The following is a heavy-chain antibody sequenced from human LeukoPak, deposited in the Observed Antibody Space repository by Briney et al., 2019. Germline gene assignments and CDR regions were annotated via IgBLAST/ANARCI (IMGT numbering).Heavy chain of an antibody. CDR1: GFTFSNAW. J-gene: IGHJ2*01. CDR3: AKDPEAWGPRYFDL. D-gene: IGHD7-27*01. V-gene: IGHV3-15*01. Sequence: PGGSLRLSCAASGFTFSNAWMSWVRQAPGKGLEWVGRIKSKTDGGTTDYAAPVKGRFTISRDDSKNTLYLQMNSLKTEDTAVYYCAKDPEAWGPRYFDLWGRGTLVTVSS. CDR2: IKSKTDGGTT.